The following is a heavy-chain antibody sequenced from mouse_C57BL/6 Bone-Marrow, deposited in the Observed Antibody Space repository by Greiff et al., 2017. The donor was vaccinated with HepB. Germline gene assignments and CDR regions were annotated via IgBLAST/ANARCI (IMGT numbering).Heavy chain of an antibody. J-gene: IGHJ4*01. Sequence: QVTLKVSGPGILQPSQTLSLTCSFSGFSLSTFGMGVGWIRQPSGKGLEWLAHIWWDDDKYYNPALKSRLTISKDTSKNQLFLKIANVDTADTATYYCARIYYDHARGYYYAMDYWGQGTSVTVSS. D-gene: IGHD2-4*01. CDR2: IWWDDDK. CDR1: GFSLSTFGMG. V-gene: IGHV8-8*01. CDR3: ARIYYDHARGYYYAMDY.